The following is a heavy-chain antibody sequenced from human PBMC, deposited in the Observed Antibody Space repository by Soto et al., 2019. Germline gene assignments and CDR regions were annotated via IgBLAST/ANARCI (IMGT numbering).Heavy chain of an antibody. D-gene: IGHD3-16*01. Sequence: EVQLVESGGGLVQPGGSLRLSCAASEFTFSKYWMTWVRQSPGNGLEWVANINQDGSERYYVDSVRSRFTISRDNAKNSLYLQMNSLRAEDTAVYYCVCGGNYFVYWGQGTLVTVSP. J-gene: IGHJ4*02. CDR2: INQDGSER. CDR3: VCGGNYFVY. V-gene: IGHV3-7*01. CDR1: EFTFSKYW.